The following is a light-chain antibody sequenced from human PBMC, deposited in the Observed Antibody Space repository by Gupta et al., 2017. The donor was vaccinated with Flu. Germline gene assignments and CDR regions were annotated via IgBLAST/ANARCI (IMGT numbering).Light chain of an antibody. CDR3: ATWDDSLSGPWV. CDR1: SSNIGNNY. V-gene: IGLV1-47*01. CDR2: KNN. Sequence: VTISCSGDSSNIGNNYVYGYQQLPGTAPKLLIYKNNQRPSGVPARFSASKSGTSASLAIGGLRSEDEADYYCATWDDSLSGPWVFGGGTKLTVL. J-gene: IGLJ3*02.